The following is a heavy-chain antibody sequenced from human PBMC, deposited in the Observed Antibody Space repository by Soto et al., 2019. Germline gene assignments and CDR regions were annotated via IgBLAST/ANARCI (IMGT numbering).Heavy chain of an antibody. CDR2: ISSSSSYI. CDR3: ARDHGVVWDDYIWGSYRYFDY. J-gene: IGHJ4*02. D-gene: IGHD3-16*02. CDR1: GFTFSSYS. V-gene: IGHV3-21*01. Sequence: GGSLRLSCAASGFTFSSYSMNWVRQAPGKGLEWVSSISSSSSYIYYADSVKGRFTISRDNAKNSLYLQMNSLRAEDTAVYYCARDHGVVWDDYIWGSYRYFDYWGQGTLVTVSS.